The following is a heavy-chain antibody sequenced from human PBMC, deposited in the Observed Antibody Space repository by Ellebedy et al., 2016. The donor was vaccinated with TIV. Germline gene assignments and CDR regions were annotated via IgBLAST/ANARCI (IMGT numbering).Heavy chain of an antibody. J-gene: IGHJ4*02. CDR2: IKPSGGST. V-gene: IGHV1-46*03. D-gene: IGHD5-24*01. Sequence: ASVKVSXXASGYTFTDYSIHWVRQARGQGLQWMALIKPSGGSTSYAQTFQGRITVTRDTSTSTVYMDLSSLRSEDTAVYYCVRANRDGLLDYWGQGTLVTVSS. CDR1: GYTFTDYS. CDR3: VRANRDGLLDY.